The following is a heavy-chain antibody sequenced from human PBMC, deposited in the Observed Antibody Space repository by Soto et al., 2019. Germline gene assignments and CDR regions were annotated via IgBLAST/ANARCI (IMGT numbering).Heavy chain of an antibody. D-gene: IGHD3-22*01. V-gene: IGHV3-30-3*01. Sequence: LRLSCAASGFNFSDYVVHWVRQAPGRGLEWMAFISFDGTNEYYADFVKGRFTISRDNSRNMVYLQVNSLRRDDTAVYFCAREGYYDSRGYPYGIDVWGQGTTVTVSS. CDR2: ISFDGTNE. J-gene: IGHJ6*02. CDR1: GFNFSDYV. CDR3: AREGYYDSRGYPYGIDV.